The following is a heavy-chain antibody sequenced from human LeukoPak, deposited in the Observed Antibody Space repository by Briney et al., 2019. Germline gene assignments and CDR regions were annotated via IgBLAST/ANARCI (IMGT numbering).Heavy chain of an antibody. V-gene: IGHV4-39*01. D-gene: IGHD3-22*01. CDR3: ARLSGYYDSSGYWDY. CDR2: IYYSGST. J-gene: IGHJ4*02. CDR1: GGSISSSSYY. Sequence: SETLSLTCTVSGGSISSSSYYWGWIRQPPGKGLEWIASIYYSGSTYYNPSLKSRATISVDTSKNQFSLKLSSVTAADTAVYYCARLSGYYDSSGYWDYWGQGTLVTVSS.